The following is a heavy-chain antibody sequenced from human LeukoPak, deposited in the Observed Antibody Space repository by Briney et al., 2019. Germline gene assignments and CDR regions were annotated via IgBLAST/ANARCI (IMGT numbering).Heavy chain of an antibody. CDR1: GFTFSSYA. Sequence: GGSLRLSCAASGFTFSSYAMSWVRQAPGKGLEWVSAISGSGGSTYYADSVKGRFTISRDNSENTLYLEMNSLRAEDTAVYYCAKARGYVFDYWGQGTLVTVSS. V-gene: IGHV3-23*01. CDR3: AKARGYVFDY. D-gene: IGHD2-2*01. CDR2: ISGSGGST. J-gene: IGHJ4*02.